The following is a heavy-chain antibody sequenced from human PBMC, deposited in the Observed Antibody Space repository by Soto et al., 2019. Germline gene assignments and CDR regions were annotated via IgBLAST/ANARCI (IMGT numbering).Heavy chain of an antibody. Sequence: GGSLRLSCAASGFTFSSYWMSWVRQAPGKGLEWVANIKQDGSEKYYGDSGKGRYTISRDNAKNSLYLQMNSLRDEDTAVYYCARDNNRLLDYYDSSGYYSRDLYYFDYWGQGTLVTVSS. CDR1: GFTFSSYW. D-gene: IGHD3-22*01. CDR2: IKQDGSEK. J-gene: IGHJ4*02. V-gene: IGHV3-7*05. CDR3: ARDNNRLLDYYDSSGYYSRDLYYFDY.